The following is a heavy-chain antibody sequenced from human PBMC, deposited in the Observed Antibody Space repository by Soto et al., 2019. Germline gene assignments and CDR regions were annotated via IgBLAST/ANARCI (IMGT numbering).Heavy chain of an antibody. V-gene: IGHV3-7*01. J-gene: IGHJ4*02. D-gene: IGHD4-17*01. CDR3: ARPLRWPREFYFDY. Sequence: GGSLRLSCAASGFTFVSYWMIWVRHAPGKGLEWVANIKQDGSEKYYVDSVKGRFTISRDNAKNSLYLQMNSLRAEDTAVYYCARPLRWPREFYFDYWGQGTLVTVSS. CDR2: IKQDGSEK. CDR1: GFTFVSYW.